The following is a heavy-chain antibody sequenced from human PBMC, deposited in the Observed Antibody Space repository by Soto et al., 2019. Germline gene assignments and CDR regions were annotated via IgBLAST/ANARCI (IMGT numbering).Heavy chain of an antibody. CDR1: GGSFSGYY. CDR3: ARMMGARGSYYYYYYGMDV. CDR2: INHSGRT. Sequence: PSETLSLTCAVYGGSFSGYYWGCIRQPPGKGVGWIVEINHSGRTNYNPSLQSRVTISVDTSKNQFSLKLSSVTAADTSVYYCARMMGARGSYYYYYYGMDVWGQGTTVTVSS. J-gene: IGHJ6*02. D-gene: IGHD1-26*01. V-gene: IGHV4-34*01.